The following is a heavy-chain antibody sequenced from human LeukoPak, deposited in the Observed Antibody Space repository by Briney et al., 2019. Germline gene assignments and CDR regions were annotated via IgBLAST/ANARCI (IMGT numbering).Heavy chain of an antibody. CDR2: IYYSGST. D-gene: IGHD2-2*01. CDR3: ARENIVVVPAAPQLFDY. Sequence: PSETLSLTCTVSGGSISSSSYYWGWIRQPPGKGLEWIGSIYYSGSTYYNPSLKSRVTISVDTSKNQFSLKLSSVTAADTAVYYCARENIVVVPAAPQLFDYWGQGTLVTVSS. CDR1: GGSISSSSYY. J-gene: IGHJ4*02. V-gene: IGHV4-39*02.